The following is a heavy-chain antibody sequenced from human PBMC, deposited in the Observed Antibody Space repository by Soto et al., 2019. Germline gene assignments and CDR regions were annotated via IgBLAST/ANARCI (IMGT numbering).Heavy chain of an antibody. Sequence: QVQLQQWGAGLLKPSETLSLTCAVNGGSVNSGNYYWSWIRQPPGKGLEWIGEMSHRGGTHFNPSLQSRVNMSVDTSKNQFSLKMSAVTAADTALYYCARVERGTATTVGEAFDIWGPGTMVAVSS. CDR2: MSHRGGT. J-gene: IGHJ3*02. CDR1: GGSVNSGNYY. D-gene: IGHD1-1*01. CDR3: ARVERGTATTVGEAFDI. V-gene: IGHV4-34*01.